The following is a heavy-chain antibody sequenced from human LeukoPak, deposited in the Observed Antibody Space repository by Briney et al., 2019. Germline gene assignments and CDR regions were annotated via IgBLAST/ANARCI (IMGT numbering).Heavy chain of an antibody. CDR1: GFIFSNYN. V-gene: IGHV3-21*01. Sequence: GGSLRHSPADPGFIFSNYNMNWVRQAPGKGLEWVSSISSSSSYIYYADSVKGRFTISRDNAKNSLYLQMNSLRAEDTAVYYCAREVGATDDYWGQGTLVTVSS. CDR3: AREVGATDDY. D-gene: IGHD1-26*01. J-gene: IGHJ4*02. CDR2: ISSSSSYI.